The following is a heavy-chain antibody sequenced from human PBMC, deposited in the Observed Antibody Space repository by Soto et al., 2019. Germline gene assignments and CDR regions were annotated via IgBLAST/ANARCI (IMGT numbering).Heavy chain of an antibody. V-gene: IGHV3-15*01. J-gene: IGHJ5*02. Sequence: GESLKISCAASGFTFSDAWMSWVRQAPRKGLDWVGRIKSKSDGGTTEYAAPVRGRFTISRDDSKNTLYLQMNSLKTEDTAVYYCTTDLWRIAVVVGSTGYFNPWGQGTPVTVSS. CDR3: TTDLWRIAVVVGSTGYFNP. CDR2: IKSKSDGGTT. D-gene: IGHD2-15*01. CDR1: GFTFSDAW.